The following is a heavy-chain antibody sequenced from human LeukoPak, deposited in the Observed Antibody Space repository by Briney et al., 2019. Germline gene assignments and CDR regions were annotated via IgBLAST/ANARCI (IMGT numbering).Heavy chain of an antibody. CDR3: ARKSGDIDC. CDR2: ITGITGTT. Sequence: GGSLRLSCAASGFTFSGYGMSWVRQAPGKGLEWVSAITGITGTTYYADSVKGRFTISRDNSKNTLYLQMNSLRPEDTAVYYCARKSGDIDCWGQGTLVTV. J-gene: IGHJ4*02. D-gene: IGHD1-1*01. V-gene: IGHV3-23*01. CDR1: GFTFSGYG.